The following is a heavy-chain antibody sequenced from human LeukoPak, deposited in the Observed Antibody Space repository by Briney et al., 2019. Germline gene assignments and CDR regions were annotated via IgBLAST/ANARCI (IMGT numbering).Heavy chain of an antibody. CDR3: ARDRGITIFGVYYGMDV. CDR2: INPSGGST. V-gene: IGHV1-46*01. D-gene: IGHD3-3*01. Sequence: ASVKVSCKASGYTVTSYYMHWVRQAPGQGLEWMGIINPSGGSTSYAQKFQGRVTMTRDTSTSTVHMELSSLRSEDTAVYYCARDRGITIFGVYYGMDVWGQGTTVTVSS. CDR1: GYTVTSYY. J-gene: IGHJ6*02.